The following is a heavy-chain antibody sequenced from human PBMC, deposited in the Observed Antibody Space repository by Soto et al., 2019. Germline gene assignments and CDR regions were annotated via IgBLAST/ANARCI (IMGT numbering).Heavy chain of an antibody. D-gene: IGHD6-13*01. V-gene: IGHV3-48*02. CDR3: TRGGAGRPDY. CDR2: ISGLSATT. J-gene: IGHJ4*02. Sequence: LVSSGGGFVRPGGSRRLSLGVSGFKFTSYGMNWVRQAPGKGLEWLSYISGLSATTHYADSVRGRFTVSRDNDMNLLFLHLDNVRDEDTAVYYCTRGGAGRPDYWGQGSLVVVSS. CDR1: GFKFTSYG.